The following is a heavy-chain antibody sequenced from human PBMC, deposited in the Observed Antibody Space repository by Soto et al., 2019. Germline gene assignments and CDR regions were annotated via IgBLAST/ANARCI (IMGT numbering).Heavy chain of an antibody. D-gene: IGHD3-10*01. J-gene: IGHJ4*02. Sequence: EVQLVESGGGLVQPGGSLRLSCAASGFTFSSYWLSWVRQAPGKGLEWVANINPDGSAKYYVDSVKGRFTISRDNAKNSLSLQMNSLRAEDTAVYYCAYGSRNYRFQYWGQGTLVTVSS. V-gene: IGHV3-7*05. CDR3: AYGSRNYRFQY. CDR2: INPDGSAK. CDR1: GFTFSSYW.